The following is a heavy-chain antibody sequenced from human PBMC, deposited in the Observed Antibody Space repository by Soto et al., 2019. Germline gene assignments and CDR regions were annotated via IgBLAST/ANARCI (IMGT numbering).Heavy chain of an antibody. CDR3: ASKRIDDFDY. CDR1: GFTFSYHD. V-gene: IGHV3-33*01. D-gene: IGHD2-15*01. Sequence: PGGSLRLSCAASGFTFSYHDMHWVRQAPGKGLEWLAAIRNDGTVRNYADSVKGRFTISRDNSKNTLYLEMNNLRVEDTAVYYCASKRIDDFDYWGQGTLVTVSS. CDR2: IRNDGTVR. J-gene: IGHJ4*02.